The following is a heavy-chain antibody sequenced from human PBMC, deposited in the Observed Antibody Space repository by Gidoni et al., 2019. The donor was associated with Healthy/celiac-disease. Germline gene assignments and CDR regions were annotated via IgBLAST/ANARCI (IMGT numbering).Heavy chain of an antibody. V-gene: IGHV3-33*01. J-gene: IGHJ4*02. CDR2: IWYDGSNK. CDR1: GFTFSSYG. CDR3: GRDPEDYDSSGSFDY. Sequence: QVQLVESGGGVVQPGRSLRLSCAASGFTFSSYGMHWVRQAPGKGLEWVAVIWYDGSNKYYADSVKGRFTISRDNSKNTLYLQMNSLRAEDTAVYYCGRDPEDYDSSGSFDYWGQGTLVTVSS. D-gene: IGHD3-22*01.